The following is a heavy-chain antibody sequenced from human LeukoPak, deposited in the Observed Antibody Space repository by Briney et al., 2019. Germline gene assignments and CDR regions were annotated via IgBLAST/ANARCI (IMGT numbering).Heavy chain of an antibody. CDR3: ARRHIVVVPAAHRRGWFDP. Sequence: PSETLSLTCTVSGGSLSSSSYYWGWIRQPPGKGLEWIGCIYYSGSTYYNPSLKSRVTISVDTSKNQFSLKLTSVTAADTAVYYCARRHIVVVPAAHRRGWFDPWGQGTLVTVSS. D-gene: IGHD2-2*01. J-gene: IGHJ5*02. CDR2: IYYSGST. V-gene: IGHV4-39*01. CDR1: GGSLSSSSYY.